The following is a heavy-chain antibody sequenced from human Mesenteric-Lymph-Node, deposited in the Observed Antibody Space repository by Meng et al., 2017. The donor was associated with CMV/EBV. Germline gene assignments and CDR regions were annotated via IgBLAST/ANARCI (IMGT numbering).Heavy chain of an antibody. J-gene: IGHJ5*02. Sequence: QVQLVQSRAEVGKPGASVKVSCKASGYTFTDFYIHWVRQAPGQGLGWMGRINPNSGVSNSARNFQGRVTMTRDTSISTAYMELGRLTSDDTAVYYCARDNVNPEGFDPWGQGTLVTVSS. CDR3: ARDNVNPEGFDP. V-gene: IGHV1-2*06. CDR1: GYTFTDFY. D-gene: IGHD2/OR15-2a*01. CDR2: INPNSGVS.